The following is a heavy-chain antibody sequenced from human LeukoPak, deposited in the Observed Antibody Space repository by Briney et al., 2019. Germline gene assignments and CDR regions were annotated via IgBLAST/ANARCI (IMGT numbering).Heavy chain of an antibody. CDR1: GYTFTSYY. CDR2: INPSGGST. V-gene: IGHV1-46*01. Sequence: ASVKVSCKASGYTFTSYYMHWVRQAPGQGLEWMGIINPSGGSTSYAQKFQGRVTMTRDTSTSTVYMELSSLRSEDTAVYYCARASNPNPLRNYDILTGYPDYWGQGTLVTVSS. CDR3: ARASNPNPLRNYDILTGYPDY. D-gene: IGHD3-9*01. J-gene: IGHJ4*02.